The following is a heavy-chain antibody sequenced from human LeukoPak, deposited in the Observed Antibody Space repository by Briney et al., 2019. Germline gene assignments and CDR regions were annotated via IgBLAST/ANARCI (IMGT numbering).Heavy chain of an antibody. V-gene: IGHV4-30-2*01. CDR1: SGSISSGGYS. CDR2: FYHSGST. D-gene: IGHD1-7*01. CDR3: ARDLVDWNYGYYYYYGMDV. J-gene: IGHJ6*02. Sequence: SETLSLTCAVSSGSISSGGYSWSWIRQPPGKGLEWIGYFYHSGSTYYNPSLKSRVTISVDRSKNQFSLKLSSVTAADTAVYYCARDLVDWNYGYYYYYGMDVWGQGTTVTVSS.